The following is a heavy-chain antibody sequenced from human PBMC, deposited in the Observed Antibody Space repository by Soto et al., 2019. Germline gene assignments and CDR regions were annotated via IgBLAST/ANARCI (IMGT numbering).Heavy chain of an antibody. CDR2: IRSKAYGGTT. V-gene: IGHV3-49*04. J-gene: IGHJ3*02. CDR1: GFTFGDYA. D-gene: IGHD3-9*01. Sequence: PGGSLRLSCTASGFTFGDYAMSWVRQAPGKGLEGVGFIRSKAYGGTTEYAASVKGRFTISRDDSKSIAYLQMNSLKTEDTAVYYCTSTKRGYYDILTGYYGPDAFDIWGQGTMVTVSS. CDR3: TSTKRGYYDILTGYYGPDAFDI.